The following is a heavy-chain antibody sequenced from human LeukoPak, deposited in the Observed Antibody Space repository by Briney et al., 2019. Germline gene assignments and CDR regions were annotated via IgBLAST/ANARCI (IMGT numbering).Heavy chain of an antibody. CDR1: GFTFSSYA. V-gene: IGHV4-34*01. J-gene: IGHJ4*02. CDR2: INHSGST. CDR3: ARWGWLQSVFDY. D-gene: IGHD5-24*01. Sequence: GSLRLSCAASGFTFSSYAMSWVRQAPGKGLEWIGEINHSGSTNYNPSLKSRVTISVDTSKNQFSLKLSSVTAADTAVYYCARWGWLQSVFDYWGQGTLVTVSS.